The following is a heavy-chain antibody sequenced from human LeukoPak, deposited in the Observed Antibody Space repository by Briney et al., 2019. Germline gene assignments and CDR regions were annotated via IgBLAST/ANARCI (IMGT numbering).Heavy chain of an antibody. V-gene: IGHV4-34*01. Sequence: PSETLSLTCAVYGGSFSGYYRSWIRQPPGKGLEWIGEINHSGSTNYNPSLKSRVTISVDTSKNQFSLKLSSVTAADTAVYYCARGVLRFLEWPTPSDWFDPWGQGTLVTVSS. CDR2: INHSGST. CDR1: GGSFSGYY. D-gene: IGHD3-3*01. J-gene: IGHJ5*02. CDR3: ARGVLRFLEWPTPSDWFDP.